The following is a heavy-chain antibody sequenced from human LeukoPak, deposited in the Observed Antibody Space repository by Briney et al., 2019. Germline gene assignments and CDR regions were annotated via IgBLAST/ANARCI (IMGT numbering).Heavy chain of an antibody. Sequence: TGGSLRLSCAASGFTVSSNYMSWVRQAPGKGLEWVSVIYSGGSTYYADSVKGRFTISRDNSKNTLYLQMNSLRAEDTAVYYCARDQDGYNSDAFDIWGQETMVTVSS. V-gene: IGHV3-66*02. J-gene: IGHJ3*02. CDR1: GFTVSSNY. D-gene: IGHD5-24*01. CDR3: ARDQDGYNSDAFDI. CDR2: IYSGGST.